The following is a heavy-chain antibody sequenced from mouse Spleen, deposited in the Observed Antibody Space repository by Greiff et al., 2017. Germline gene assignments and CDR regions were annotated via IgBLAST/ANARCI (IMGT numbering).Heavy chain of an antibody. CDR2: IWSGGST. J-gene: IGHJ1*01. CDR1: GFSLTSYG. V-gene: IGHV2-2*01. CDR3: ARTSHYGSTESLDWYFDV. Sequence: QVQLKESGPGLVQPSQSLSITCTVSGFSLTSYGVHWVRQSPGKGLEWLGVIWSGGSTDYNAAFISRLSISKDNSKSQVFFKMNSLQADDTAIYYCARTSHYGSTESLDWYFDVWGAGTTVTVSS. D-gene: IGHD1-1*01.